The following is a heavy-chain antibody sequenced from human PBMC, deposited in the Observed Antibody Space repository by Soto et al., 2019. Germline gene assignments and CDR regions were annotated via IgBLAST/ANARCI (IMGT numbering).Heavy chain of an antibody. D-gene: IGHD6-19*01. CDR3: ARSVAVSGAHIDY. CDR1: GGSISGSY. J-gene: IGHJ4*02. Sequence: SETLSLTCSVSGGSISGSYWSWVRQSPGKGLEWLGYVYYTGSTNYSPSLRSRVSISVDTSKNEFSLRLSSVTAADTAVDFCARSVAVSGAHIDYWGQGTQVTVS. CDR2: VYYTGST. V-gene: IGHV4-59*01.